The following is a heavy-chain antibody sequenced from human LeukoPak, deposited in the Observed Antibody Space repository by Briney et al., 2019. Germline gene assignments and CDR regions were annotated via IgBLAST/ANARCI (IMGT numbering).Heavy chain of an antibody. V-gene: IGHV3-21*01. D-gene: IGHD6-13*01. J-gene: IGHJ3*02. CDR1: GFTFSSYS. CDR2: ISSSSTYI. Sequence: PGGSLRLSCAASGFTFSSYSMNWVRQTPGKGLEWVSSISSSSTYIYYADSVKGRFTISRDNAKNSLYLQMNSLRAEDTAVYYCARDHAEGVSSSWYSTPHDAFDIWGQGTMVTVSS. CDR3: ARDHAEGVSSSWYSTPHDAFDI.